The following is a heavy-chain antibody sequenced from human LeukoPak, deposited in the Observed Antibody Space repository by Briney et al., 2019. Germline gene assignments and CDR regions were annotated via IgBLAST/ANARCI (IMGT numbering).Heavy chain of an antibody. CDR3: AKDVGSTVTTNWFDP. CDR1: GFTFSNYW. J-gene: IGHJ5*02. V-gene: IGHV3-7*03. Sequence: GGSLRLSCAASGFTFSNYWMSWVRQAPGKGLEWVANIKQDGSEKYYVDSVKGRFTISRDNAKNSLYLQMNSLRAEDTALYYCAKDVGSTVTTNWFDPWGQGTLVTVSS. CDR2: IKQDGSEK. D-gene: IGHD4-17*01.